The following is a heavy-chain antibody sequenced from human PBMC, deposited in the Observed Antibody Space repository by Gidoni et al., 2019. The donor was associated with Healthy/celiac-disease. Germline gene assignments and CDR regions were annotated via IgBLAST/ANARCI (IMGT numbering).Heavy chain of an antibody. D-gene: IGHD6-13*01. Sequence: QVQLVQSGAEVKTPGASVKVSCKASGYPFTGYYMPWVRQAPGQGLEWMGRINPNSGGTNYAQKFQGWVTMTRDTSISTAYMELSRLRSDDTAVYYCARVRHPKSSRWPRGYYYGMDVWGQGTTVTVSS. CDR1: GYPFTGYY. CDR3: ARVRHPKSSRWPRGYYYGMDV. J-gene: IGHJ6*02. CDR2: INPNSGGT. V-gene: IGHV1-2*04.